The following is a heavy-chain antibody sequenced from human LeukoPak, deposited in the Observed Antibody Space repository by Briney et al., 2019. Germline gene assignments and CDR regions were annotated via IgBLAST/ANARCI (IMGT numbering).Heavy chain of an antibody. J-gene: IGHJ4*02. D-gene: IGHD1-26*01. Sequence: ASVKVSCKASGYTFTGYYMHWVRQAPGQGLEWMGWINPNSGGTNYAQKFQGRVTMTRDMSFSTAYMELSRLRSDDTAVYYCARDGQGSYWRMGEYYFDYWGQGTLVTVSS. CDR3: ARDGQGSYWRMGEYYFDY. CDR1: GYTFTGYY. V-gene: IGHV1-2*02. CDR2: INPNSGGT.